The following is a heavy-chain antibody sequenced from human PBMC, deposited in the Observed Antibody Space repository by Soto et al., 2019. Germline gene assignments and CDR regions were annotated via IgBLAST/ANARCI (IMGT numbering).Heavy chain of an antibody. Sequence: GGSLRLSCTASGFTFGDYAMSWFRQAPGKGLEWVGFIRSKAYGGTTEYAASVKGRFTISRDDYKSIAYLQMNSLKTEDTAVYYCTSPLTQWLPYYFDYWGQGTLVTVSS. CDR3: TSPLTQWLPYYFDY. J-gene: IGHJ4*02. D-gene: IGHD6-19*01. CDR2: IRSKAYGGTT. CDR1: GFTFGDYA. V-gene: IGHV3-49*03.